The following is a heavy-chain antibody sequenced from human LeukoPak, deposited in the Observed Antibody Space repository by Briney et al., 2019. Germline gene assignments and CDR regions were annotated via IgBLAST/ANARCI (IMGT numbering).Heavy chain of an antibody. D-gene: IGHD5-18*01. Sequence: GGSLRLSCAASGFTFSSFEMNWVRQAPGKGLEWVSYISSGGTAIYYADSVKGRFTISRDNAKNSLYLQMNSLRAEDTAVYYCARDGGYSYGSFDYWGQGTLVTVSS. CDR3: ARDGGYSYGSFDY. CDR1: GFTFSSFE. CDR2: ISSGGTAI. J-gene: IGHJ4*02. V-gene: IGHV3-48*03.